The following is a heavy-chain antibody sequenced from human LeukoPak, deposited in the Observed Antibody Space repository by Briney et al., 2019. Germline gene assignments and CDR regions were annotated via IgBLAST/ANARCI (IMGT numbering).Heavy chain of an antibody. CDR3: SGSYSYYYAMHV. Sequence: NPGGSLRLSCAASGFPFNTYGMNWVRQAPGKGLEWVSSISSGSDYIYYADSVKGRFTISRDNAKSSVHLQMSSLRAEDTAVYYCSGSYSYYYAMHVWGQGTTVTVSS. V-gene: IGHV3-21*01. CDR1: GFPFNTYG. CDR2: ISSGSDYI. J-gene: IGHJ6*02.